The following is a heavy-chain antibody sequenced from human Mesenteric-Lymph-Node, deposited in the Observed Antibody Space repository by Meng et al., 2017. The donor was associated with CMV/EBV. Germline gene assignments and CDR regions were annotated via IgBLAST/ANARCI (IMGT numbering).Heavy chain of an antibody. J-gene: IGHJ6*02. V-gene: IGHV3-48*04. Sequence: GESLKISCAASQFTFSAYGMNWVRQAPGKGLEWVSYISSGSTIIGYAASVKGRFTISRDNARDSLYLQMDSLRAEDTAIYFCARPWFGAQYYSFSMAVWGQGTTVTVSS. CDR3: ARPWFGAQYYSFSMAV. CDR2: ISSGSTII. D-gene: IGHD3-10*01. CDR1: QFTFSAYG.